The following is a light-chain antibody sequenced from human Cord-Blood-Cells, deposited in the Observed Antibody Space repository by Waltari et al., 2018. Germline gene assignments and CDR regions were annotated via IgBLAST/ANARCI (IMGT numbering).Light chain of an antibody. CDR2: RNN. J-gene: IGLJ3*02. CDR3: AAWDDSLSGPWV. V-gene: IGLV1-47*01. Sequence: QSVLTQPPSASGTPGQRVTISCSGSSSNTGSNYVYWYQQLPGPAPKLLIYRNNQRPSGVPDRFSGSKSGTSASLAISGLRSEDEADYYCAAWDDSLSGPWVFGGGTKLTVL. CDR1: SSNTGSNY.